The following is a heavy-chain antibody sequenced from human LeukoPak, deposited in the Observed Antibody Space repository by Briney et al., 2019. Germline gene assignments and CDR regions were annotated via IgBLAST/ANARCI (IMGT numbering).Heavy chain of an antibody. J-gene: IGHJ6*03. V-gene: IGHV4-4*07. Sequence: SETLSLTCTVSGGSISSYYWSWIRQPPGKGLEWIGRIYTSGSTNYNPSLKSRVTMSVDTSKNQFSLKLSSVTAADTAVYYCARSVVVPAAILPSHYYYYYMDVWGKGTTVTVSS. CDR1: GGSISSYY. CDR3: ARSVVVPAAILPSHYYYYYMDV. CDR2: IYTSGST. D-gene: IGHD2-2*01.